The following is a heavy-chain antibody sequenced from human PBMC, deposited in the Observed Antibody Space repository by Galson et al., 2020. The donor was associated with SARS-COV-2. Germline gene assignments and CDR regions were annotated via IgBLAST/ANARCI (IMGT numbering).Heavy chain of an antibody. J-gene: IGHJ5*02. CDR3: AGTTLTKYWFDP. D-gene: IGHD4-4*01. CDR2: IWYDGSNK. Sequence: GGSLRLSCAASGFTFSSYGMHWVRQAPGKGLEWVAVIWYDGSNKYYADSVKGRFTISRDNSKNTLYLQMNSLRAEDTAVYYCAGTTLTKYWFDPWGQGTLVTVSS. V-gene: IGHV3-33*01. CDR1: GFTFSSYG.